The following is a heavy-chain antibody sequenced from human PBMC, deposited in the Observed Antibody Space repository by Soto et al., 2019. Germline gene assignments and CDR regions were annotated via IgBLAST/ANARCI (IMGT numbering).Heavy chain of an antibody. CDR3: ARHRRELRLRNWFDP. V-gene: IGHV4-39*01. CDR2: IYYSGST. D-gene: IGHD4-17*01. CDR1: DVSISSSSYY. Sequence: QLQLQASGPGVVKPTETLSLTCTVSDVSISSSSYYWGWIRQPPGPVLAWIGSIYYSGSTFYHTSLQSRVTRPVQTSKNQSALTVSAGTAADTAVDYCARHRRELRLRNWFDPWGQGTLVTVSS. J-gene: IGHJ5*02.